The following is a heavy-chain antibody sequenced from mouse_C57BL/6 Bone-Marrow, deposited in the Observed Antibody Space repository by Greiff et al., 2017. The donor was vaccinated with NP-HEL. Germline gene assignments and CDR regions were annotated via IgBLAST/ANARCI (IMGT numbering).Heavy chain of an antibody. CDR1: GYTFTSYW. V-gene: IGHV1-5*01. CDR2: IYPGNSDT. Sequence: EVQVVESGTVLARPGASVKMSCKTSGYTFTSYWMHWVKQRPGQGLEWIGAIYPGNSDTSYNQKFKGKAKLTAVTSASTAYMELSSLTNEDSAVYYCTTPDFYYYAMDYWGQGTSVTVSS. D-gene: IGHD2-4*01. J-gene: IGHJ4*01. CDR3: TTPDFYYYAMDY.